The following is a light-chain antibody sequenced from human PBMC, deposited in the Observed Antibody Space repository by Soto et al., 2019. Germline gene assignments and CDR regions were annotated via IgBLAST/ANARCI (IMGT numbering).Light chain of an antibody. Sequence: EIVLTQSPGTLSLSPGERATLSCRASQSVSSNNLAWYQQRPGQAPRVVIYGASTRATGIPERFSGSGSGTDFTLTISRPEPEDLAVYYCQQYGRSPFTFGPGTKVDIK. V-gene: IGKV3-20*01. J-gene: IGKJ3*01. CDR2: GAS. CDR1: QSVSSNN. CDR3: QQYGRSPFT.